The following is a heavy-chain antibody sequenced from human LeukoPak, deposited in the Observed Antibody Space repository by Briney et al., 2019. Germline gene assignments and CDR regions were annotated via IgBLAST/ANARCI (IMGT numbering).Heavy chain of an antibody. J-gene: IGHJ4*02. V-gene: IGHV3-74*03. CDR1: GFTFSNYW. Sequence: GGSLRLSCAASGFTFSNYWIHWVRHAPGKGLVWVSRIDNAGSITTYADSVKGRFTISRDNAENTLYLQMNSLRVEDTAVYYCATTRFVGSALDYWGQGTLVTVSS. CDR3: ATTRFVGSALDY. CDR2: IDNAGSIT. D-gene: IGHD1-26*01.